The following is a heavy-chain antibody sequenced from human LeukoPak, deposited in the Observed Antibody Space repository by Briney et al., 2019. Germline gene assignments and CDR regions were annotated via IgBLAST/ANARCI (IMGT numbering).Heavy chain of an antibody. CDR3: ARAPPSRGGFDY. J-gene: IGHJ4*02. D-gene: IGHD3-16*01. Sequence: ASVKVSCKASGFTFSGYYLQWVRQAPGQGLDWMGWIKPDSGGTNYAQKFQGRVTMTRDTSIKTGYMELSRLRSDDTAVYYCARAPPSRGGFDYWGQGTLVTVSS. V-gene: IGHV1-2*02. CDR1: GFTFSGYY. CDR2: IKPDSGGT.